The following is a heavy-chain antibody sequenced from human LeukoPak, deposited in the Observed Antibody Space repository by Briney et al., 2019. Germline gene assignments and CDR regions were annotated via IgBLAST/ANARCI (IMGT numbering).Heavy chain of an antibody. Sequence: GGTLRLSCAASGFTFSSYGMSWVRQAPGKGLEWVSAISGSGGSTYYADSVKGRFTISRDNSKNTLYLQMDSLRAEDTAVYYCAKGPLGIVVVTASFDYWGQGTLVTVSS. V-gene: IGHV3-23*01. CDR2: ISGSGGST. CDR3: AKGPLGIVVVTASFDY. J-gene: IGHJ4*02. D-gene: IGHD2-21*02. CDR1: GFTFSSYG.